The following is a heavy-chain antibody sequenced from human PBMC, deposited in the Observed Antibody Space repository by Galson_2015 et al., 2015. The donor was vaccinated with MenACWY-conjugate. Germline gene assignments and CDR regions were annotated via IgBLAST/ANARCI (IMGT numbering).Heavy chain of an antibody. D-gene: IGHD2-2*01. CDR2: ISFDGNNK. J-gene: IGHJ4*02. CDR3: ARGGGYCSSTGCYGVDY. CDR1: GFTFSSYA. Sequence: SLRLSCAASGFTFSSYAMHWVRQAPGKGLEWVATISFDGNNKYYADSVKGRFTISRDNSKNILYLQMNSLRAEDTAVYYCARGGGYCSSTGCYGVDYWGQGTLVTVSS. V-gene: IGHV3-30*04.